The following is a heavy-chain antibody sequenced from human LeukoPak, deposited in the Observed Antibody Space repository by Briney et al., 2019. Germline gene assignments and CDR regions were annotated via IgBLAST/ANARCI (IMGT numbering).Heavy chain of an antibody. V-gene: IGHV3-15*01. D-gene: IGHD3-9*01. CDR2: IKSKPAGGTT. J-gene: IGHJ4*02. Sequence: GGSLRLSCAASGFTFSDAWMSWVRQAPGKGLEWVGRIKSKPAGGTTEYTAPVKGRFSISRDDSKNALYLQMNSLKTEDTAVYYCTTEDYDILTYFDYWGQGTLVTVSS. CDR3: TTEDYDILTYFDY. CDR1: GFTFSDAW.